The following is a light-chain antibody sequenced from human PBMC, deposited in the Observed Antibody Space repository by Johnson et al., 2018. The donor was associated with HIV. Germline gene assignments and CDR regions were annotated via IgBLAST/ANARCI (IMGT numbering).Light chain of an antibody. CDR3: GAWDDSLNGPYV. CDR1: SSNIGNNY. CDR2: DNN. V-gene: IGLV1-51*01. Sequence: QSVLTQPPSVSAAPGQKVTISCSGSSSNIGNNYVSWYQQLPGTVPKLLIYDNNRRPSVIPDRFSGSKSGTSATLGITGLQTGDEADYYCGAWDDSLNGPYVFGTGTKVTVL. J-gene: IGLJ1*01.